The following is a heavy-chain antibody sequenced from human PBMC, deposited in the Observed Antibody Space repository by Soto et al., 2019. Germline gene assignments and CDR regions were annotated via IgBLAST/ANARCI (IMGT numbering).Heavy chain of an antibody. CDR2: INAGNGNT. CDR1: GYTFTSYA. J-gene: IGHJ3*02. Sequence: GASVKVSCKASGYTFTSYAMHWVRQAPGQRLEWMGWINAGNGNTKYSQKFQGRVTITRDTSVSTAYMELSSLRSEDTAVYYCAQEYYDILTGYHPGAFAIWGQGTMVTVSS. D-gene: IGHD3-9*01. V-gene: IGHV1-3*01. CDR3: AQEYYDILTGYHPGAFAI.